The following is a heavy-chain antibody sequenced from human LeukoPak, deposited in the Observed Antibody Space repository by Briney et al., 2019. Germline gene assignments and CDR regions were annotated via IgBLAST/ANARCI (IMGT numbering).Heavy chain of an antibody. CDR1: GGSISSSSYY. D-gene: IGHD2-2*02. CDR3: ARRVGYCSSTSCYILSDY. J-gene: IGHJ4*02. CDR2: IYHSGST. Sequence: PSETLSLTCTVSGGSISSSSYYWGWIRQPPGKGLEWIGSIYHSGSTYYNPSLKSRVSISVDTSKNQFSLKLSSVTAADTAVYYCARRVGYCSSTSCYILSDYWGQGTLVTVSS. V-gene: IGHV4-39*01.